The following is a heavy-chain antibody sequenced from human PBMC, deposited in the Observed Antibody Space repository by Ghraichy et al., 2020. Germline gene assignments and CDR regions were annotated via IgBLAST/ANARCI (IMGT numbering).Heavy chain of an antibody. J-gene: IGHJ5*01. D-gene: IGHD2-2*01. CDR3: ARDWGSSSSGGLGP. Sequence: SETLSLTCTVSGVSISTYYWTWIRQPPGKGLEWIGYFYDSGSTKYNPSLKSRVTISADRSKNQLSLKLSSVTDEDTAVYFCARDWGSSSSGGLGPWGQGTLVTVSS. V-gene: IGHV4-59*01. CDR2: FYDSGST. CDR1: GVSISTYY.